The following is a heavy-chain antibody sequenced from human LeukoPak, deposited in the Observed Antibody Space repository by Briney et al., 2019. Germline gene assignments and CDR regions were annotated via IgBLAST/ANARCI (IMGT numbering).Heavy chain of an antibody. Sequence: GGSLRLSCAASGFTFSSYWMSWVRQAPGKGLEWVANIKSDGSDKYYVDSVKGRFTISRDNAKNSLYLQMDSLRAEDTAIYYCARASAVAGTRDYWGQGTLVTVSS. V-gene: IGHV3-7*01. CDR2: IKSDGSDK. J-gene: IGHJ4*02. CDR3: ARASAVAGTRDY. CDR1: GFTFSSYW. D-gene: IGHD6-19*01.